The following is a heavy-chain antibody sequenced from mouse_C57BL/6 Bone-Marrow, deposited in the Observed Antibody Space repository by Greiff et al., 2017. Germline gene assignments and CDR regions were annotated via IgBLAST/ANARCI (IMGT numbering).Heavy chain of an antibody. Sequence: QVQLQQSGAELARPGASVMMSCKASGYTFTSYTMHWVKQRPGQGLEWIGYINPSRGYTKYNQKFKDKATLTADKSSSTAYMQLSSLTSEDSAVYYCARTYYSNFGFAYWGQGTLVTVTA. CDR2: INPSRGYT. CDR1: GYTFTSYT. J-gene: IGHJ3*01. CDR3: ARTYYSNFGFAY. V-gene: IGHV1-4*01. D-gene: IGHD2-5*01.